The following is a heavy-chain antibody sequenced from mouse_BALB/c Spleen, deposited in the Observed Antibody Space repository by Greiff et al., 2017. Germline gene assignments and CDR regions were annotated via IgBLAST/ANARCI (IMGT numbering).Heavy chain of an antibody. Sequence: EVMLVESGGGLVQPGGSMKLSCVASGFTFSSYWMSWVRQSPEKGLEWVAEIRLKSDNYATHYAESVKGKFTISRDDSKSRLYLQMNSLRAEDTGIYYCTLRHRIFDYWGQGTTLTVSS. J-gene: IGHJ2*01. CDR2: IRLKSDNYAT. D-gene: IGHD1-2*01. CDR1: GFTFSSYW. V-gene: IGHV6-6*02. CDR3: TLRHRIFDY.